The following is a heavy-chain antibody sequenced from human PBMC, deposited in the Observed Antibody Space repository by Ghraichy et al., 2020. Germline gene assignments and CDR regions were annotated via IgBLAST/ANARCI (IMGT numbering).Heavy chain of an antibody. D-gene: IGHD2-2*01. Sequence: GESLNISCAASGLTFINYAMSWVRQAPGKGLEWVSAISGSGGSTYYADSVKGRFTISRDNSKNTLYLQMNGLRAEDTAVYYCAKVNFSSTSCYLYYYYGMDVWGQGTTVTVSS. CDR3: AKVNFSSTSCYLYYYYGMDV. V-gene: IGHV3-23*01. CDR2: ISGSGGST. J-gene: IGHJ6*02. CDR1: GLTFINYA.